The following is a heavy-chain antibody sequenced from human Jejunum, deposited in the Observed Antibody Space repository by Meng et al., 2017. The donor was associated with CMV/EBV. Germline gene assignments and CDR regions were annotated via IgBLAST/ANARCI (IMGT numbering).Heavy chain of an antibody. Sequence: SCAASGFTFSDYHMGWVRQAPGKGLEWVSTISGSGGSTYYADSVKGRFTISRDNTKNSVYLQMKSLRAEDTAVYYCARDTLTPFWGQGMLVTVSS. D-gene: IGHD4-11*01. V-gene: IGHV3-23*01. CDR1: GFTFSDYH. J-gene: IGHJ4*02. CDR3: ARDTLTPF. CDR2: ISGSGGST.